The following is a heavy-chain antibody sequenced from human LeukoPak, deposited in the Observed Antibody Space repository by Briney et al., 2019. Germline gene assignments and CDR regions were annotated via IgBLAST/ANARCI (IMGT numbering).Heavy chain of an antibody. CDR3: ANEGGGAFDI. V-gene: IGHV3-7*01. CDR2: IKEDESEK. CDR1: GFTFSSYW. J-gene: IGHJ3*02. Sequence: GGSPRLSCAASGFTFSSYWMSWVRQAPGKGLEWVANIKEDESEKYYADSVKGRFTISRDNAENSLYLQMNSLRAEDTAIYYCANEGGGAFDIWGRGTMVTVSS.